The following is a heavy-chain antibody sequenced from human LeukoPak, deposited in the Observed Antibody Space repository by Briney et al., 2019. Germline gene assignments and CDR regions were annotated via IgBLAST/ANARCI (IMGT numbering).Heavy chain of an antibody. J-gene: IGHJ6*02. CDR3: ARDLGSGYDSHYYGMDV. D-gene: IGHD5-12*01. V-gene: IGHV3-30*03. CDR1: GFTFSSYG. CDR2: ISYDGSNK. Sequence: QPGRSLRLSCAASGFTFSSYGMHWVRQAPGKGLEWVAVISYDGSNKYYADSVKGRVTIPRDNSKNTLYLQMNSLRAEDTAVYYCARDLGSGYDSHYYGMDVWGQGTTVTVSS.